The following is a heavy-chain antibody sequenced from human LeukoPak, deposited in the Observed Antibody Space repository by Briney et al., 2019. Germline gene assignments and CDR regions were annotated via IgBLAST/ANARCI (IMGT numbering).Heavy chain of an antibody. Sequence: QTGGSLRLSCAASGFTFSSYWMHWVRQAPGKGLEWVSGINWNGDNTGSADSVKGRFTISRDNAKNSLYLEMNSLRAEDTALYYCAATYSGNWEFDYWGQGTLVTVSS. V-gene: IGHV3-20*04. CDR1: GFTFSSYW. CDR3: AATYSGNWEFDY. CDR2: INWNGDNT. D-gene: IGHD1-26*01. J-gene: IGHJ4*02.